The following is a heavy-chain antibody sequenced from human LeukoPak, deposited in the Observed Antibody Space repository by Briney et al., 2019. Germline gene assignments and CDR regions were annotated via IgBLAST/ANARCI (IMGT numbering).Heavy chain of an antibody. J-gene: IGHJ6*03. D-gene: IGHD2-2*02. Sequence: GASVKVSCKASGYTFTSYGISWVRQAPGQGLEWMGWISAYNGNTNYAQKLQGRVTMTTGTSTSTAYMELRSLRSDDTAVYYCARVWNQYCSSTSCYTNYYYYMDVWGKGTTVTVSS. CDR2: ISAYNGNT. V-gene: IGHV1-18*01. CDR3: ARVWNQYCSSTSCYTNYYYYMDV. CDR1: GYTFTSYG.